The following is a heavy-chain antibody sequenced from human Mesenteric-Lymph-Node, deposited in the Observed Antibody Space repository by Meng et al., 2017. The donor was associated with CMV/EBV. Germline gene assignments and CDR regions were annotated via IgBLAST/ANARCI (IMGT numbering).Heavy chain of an antibody. Sequence: GESLKISCAASGFTFSSYSMSWVRQAPGKGLEWVSSISSRSRHIYYGDSVKGRFTISRDNAKNSLYLHMDSLAAEDTATYYCARVDYSTNWDTFDYWGQGVLVTVSS. CDR2: ISSRSRHI. CDR1: GFTFSSYS. V-gene: IGHV3-21*01. CDR3: ARVDYSTNWDTFDY. D-gene: IGHD6-13*01. J-gene: IGHJ4*02.